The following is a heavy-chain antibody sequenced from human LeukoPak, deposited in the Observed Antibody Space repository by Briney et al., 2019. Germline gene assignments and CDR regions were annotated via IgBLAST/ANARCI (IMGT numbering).Heavy chain of an antibody. CDR2: INHSGST. CDR3: ARVHIAVVSPIGNWFDP. V-gene: IGHV4-34*01. Sequence: SETLSLTCAVNGGSFSGYYWSWIRQPPGKGLEWIGEINHSGSTNYNPSLKSRVTISVDTSKNQFSLKLSSVTAADTAVYYCARVHIAVVSPIGNWFDPWGQGTLVTVSS. J-gene: IGHJ5*02. D-gene: IGHD2-21*01. CDR1: GGSFSGYY.